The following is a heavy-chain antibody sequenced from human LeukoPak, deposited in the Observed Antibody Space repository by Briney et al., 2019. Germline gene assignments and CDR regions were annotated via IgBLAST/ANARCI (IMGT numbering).Heavy chain of an antibody. Sequence: SETLSHTCTVSGGSISSYYWSWIRQPAGKGLEWIGRIYTSGSTNYNPSLKSRVTMSVDTSKNQFSLKLSSVTAADTAVYYCARDGGAHSYYYYGMDVWGQGTTVTVSS. CDR1: GGSISSYY. J-gene: IGHJ6*02. D-gene: IGHD2-21*01. CDR3: ARDGGAHSYYYYGMDV. V-gene: IGHV4-4*07. CDR2: IYTSGST.